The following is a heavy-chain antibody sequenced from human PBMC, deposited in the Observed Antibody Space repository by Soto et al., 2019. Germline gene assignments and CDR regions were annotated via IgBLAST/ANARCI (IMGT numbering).Heavy chain of an antibody. Sequence: ASVKVYCKNSGYTLTRYGISWVRQAPGQGLEWMGWISGYDGRTNFAQKVQDRVTMTTDTSTSTVYMELISLSSDDTAVYYCGRVRTHTNIVLVPAATYEIDYWGKGTLVTDSS. D-gene: IGHD2-2*01. CDR2: ISGYDGRT. V-gene: IGHV1-18*01. CDR1: GYTLTRYG. J-gene: IGHJ4*02. CDR3: GRVRTHTNIVLVPAATYEIDY.